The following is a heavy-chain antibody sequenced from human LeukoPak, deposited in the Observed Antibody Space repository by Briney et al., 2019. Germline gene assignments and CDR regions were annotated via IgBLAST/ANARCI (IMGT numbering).Heavy chain of an antibody. D-gene: IGHD3-3*01. V-gene: IGHV3-30*18. CDR1: GFTFSSYG. J-gene: IGHJ4*02. Sequence: GRSLRLSCAASGFTFSSYGMHWVRQAPGKGLEWVAVISYDGSNKYYADSVKGRFTISRDNSKNTLYLQMNSLRAEDTAVYYCAKHWSGYHSSEVWGQGTLVTVSS. CDR2: ISYDGSNK. CDR3: AKHWSGYHSSEV.